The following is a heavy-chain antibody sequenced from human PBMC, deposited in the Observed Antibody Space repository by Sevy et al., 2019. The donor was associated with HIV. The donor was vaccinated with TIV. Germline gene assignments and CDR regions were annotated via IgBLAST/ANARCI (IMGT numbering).Heavy chain of an antibody. J-gene: IGHJ5*02. Sequence: ASVKVSCKASGYTFTSYGISWVRQAPGQGLEWMGWISAYNGNTNYAQKLQGRVTMTTDTSTSTAYMELRSLRSDDTAVYYGAKDFAFSPGSGSSGYYYESRNWFDPWGQGTLVTVSS. V-gene: IGHV1-18*04. CDR3: AKDFAFSPGSGSSGYYYESRNWFDP. CDR2: ISAYNGNT. D-gene: IGHD3-22*01. CDR1: GYTFTSYG.